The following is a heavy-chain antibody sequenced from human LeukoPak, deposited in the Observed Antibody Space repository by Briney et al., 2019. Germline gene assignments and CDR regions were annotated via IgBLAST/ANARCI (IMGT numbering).Heavy chain of an antibody. V-gene: IGHV3-30*18. J-gene: IGHJ4*02. D-gene: IGHD3-10*01. Sequence: PGGSLRLSCAASGFTFSSYAMNWVRQAPAKGLEWVGVVSYDGSNKYYPDSVKGRFTISRDNSKNTLYLQMNSLRAEDTAVYYCAKEGYYGSGSFPDYWGRGTLVTVSS. CDR1: GFTFSSYA. CDR2: VSYDGSNK. CDR3: AKEGYYGSGSFPDY.